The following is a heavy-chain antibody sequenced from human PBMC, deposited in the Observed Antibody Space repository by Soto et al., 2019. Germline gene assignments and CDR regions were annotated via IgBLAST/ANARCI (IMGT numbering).Heavy chain of an antibody. Sequence: QVRLVESGGGVVQPGRSLRLSCTASGFSFSSYAMYWFRQPPGKGLEWVAVISHDGINKHYAASVKGRVTVSRDNSNHSLDLQLNSLRGEDKAMYYCAREMYSSAYFVKWFEPWGQGTLVTVSS. J-gene: IGHJ5*02. D-gene: IGHD6-19*01. CDR2: ISHDGINK. CDR1: GFSFSSYA. CDR3: AREMYSSAYFVKWFEP. V-gene: IGHV3-30-3*01.